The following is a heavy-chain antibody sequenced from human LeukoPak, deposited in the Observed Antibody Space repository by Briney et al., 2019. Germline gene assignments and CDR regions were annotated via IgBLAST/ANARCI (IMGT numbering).Heavy chain of an antibody. Sequence: ASVKVSCKASGYTFTSYGISWVRQAPGQGLEWMGWISAYNGNTNYAQKLQGRVTMTTDTSTSTAYMELRSLRSDDTAVYYCARDRRYYGSGSYCEWGQGTLVTVSS. J-gene: IGHJ4*02. V-gene: IGHV1-18*01. CDR3: ARDRRYYGSGSYCE. CDR2: ISAYNGNT. D-gene: IGHD3-10*01. CDR1: GYTFTSYG.